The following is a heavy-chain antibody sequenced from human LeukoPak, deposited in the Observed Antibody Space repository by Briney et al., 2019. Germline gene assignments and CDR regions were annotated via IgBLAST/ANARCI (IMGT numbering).Heavy chain of an antibody. CDR2: LTPGGGSP. V-gene: IGHV1-46*01. CDR3: ARSITVGGSAFGMDV. CDR1: GYIFTNYY. D-gene: IGHD4-11*01. J-gene: IGHJ6*02. Sequence: ASVKVSCKASGYIFTNYYIHWVRQAPGQGLEWMGILTPGGGSPTYAQNFQGRVAMTRDTSTSTVYMELSSLRSQDTAVYYCARSITVGGSAFGMDVWGQGTTVTVSS.